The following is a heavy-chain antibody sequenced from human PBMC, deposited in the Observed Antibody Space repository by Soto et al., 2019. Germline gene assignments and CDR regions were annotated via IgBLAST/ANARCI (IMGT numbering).Heavy chain of an antibody. CDR2: IIPIFGTA. D-gene: IGHD1-1*01. V-gene: IGHV1-69*13. CDR3: ARDRSRIHDFWNRYYYGMDV. J-gene: IGHJ6*02. CDR1: GGTFSSYA. Sequence: SVKVSCKASGGTFSSYAISWVRQAPGQGLEWMGGIIPIFGTANYAQKFQGRVTITADESTSTAYMELSSLRSEDTAVYYCARDRSRIHDFWNRYYYGMDVWGQGTTVTVSS.